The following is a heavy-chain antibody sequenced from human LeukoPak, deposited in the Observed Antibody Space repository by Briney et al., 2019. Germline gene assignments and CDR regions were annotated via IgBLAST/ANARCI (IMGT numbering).Heavy chain of an antibody. V-gene: IGHV3-21*01. CDR1: GFIFSSYA. Sequence: GGSLRLSCAASGFIFSSYAMSWVRQAPGKGLEWVSSISSSSSYIYYADSVKGRFTISRDNAKNSLYLQMNSLRAEDTAVYYCARDGWVDDFWSGYYSSVYWGQGTLVTVSS. J-gene: IGHJ4*02. D-gene: IGHD3-3*01. CDR2: ISSSSSYI. CDR3: ARDGWVDDFWSGYYSSVY.